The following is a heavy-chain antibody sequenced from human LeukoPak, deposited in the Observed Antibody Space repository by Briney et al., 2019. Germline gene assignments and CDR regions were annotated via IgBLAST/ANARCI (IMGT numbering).Heavy chain of an antibody. J-gene: IGHJ6*02. CDR2: ISAYNGNT. Sequence: ASVKVSCKASGYTFTSYGISWVRQAPGQGLEWMGWISAYNGNTNYAQKLQGRVTMTTDTSTSTAYMELRSLRSDDTAVYYCARVTVMDDYGDYALFFYYYGMDVWGQGTTVTVSS. V-gene: IGHV1-18*01. CDR1: GYTFTSYG. D-gene: IGHD4-17*01. CDR3: ARVTVMDDYGDYALFFYYYGMDV.